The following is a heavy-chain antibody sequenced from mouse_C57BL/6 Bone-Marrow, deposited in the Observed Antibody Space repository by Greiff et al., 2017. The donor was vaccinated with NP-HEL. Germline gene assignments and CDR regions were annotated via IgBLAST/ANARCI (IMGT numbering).Heavy chain of an antibody. V-gene: IGHV1-82*01. CDR1: GYAFSSSW. CDR2: IYPGDGDT. Sequence: QVQLQQSGPELVKPGASVKISCKASGYAFSSSWMNWVKQRPGKGLEWIGRIYPGDGDTNYNGKFKGKATLTADKSSSTAYMQLSSLTSEGSAVYFCAGYMDVWGTGTTVTVSS. CDR3: AGYMDV. J-gene: IGHJ1*03.